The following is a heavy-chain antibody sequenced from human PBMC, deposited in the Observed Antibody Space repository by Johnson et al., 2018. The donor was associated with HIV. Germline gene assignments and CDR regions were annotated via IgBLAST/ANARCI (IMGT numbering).Heavy chain of an antibody. CDR1: GFTFSDYY. CDR3: AKDMDRYYDFDAFDI. Sequence: QVQLVESGGGLVKPGGSLRLSCVASGFTFSDYYMTWIRQAPGKGLEWVSYISTSDGTLYSADTVKGRFSISRDNAKNSLYLQMNSLRAEDTAVYYCAKDMDRYYDFDAFDIGGKGTMVTVSS. V-gene: IGHV3-11*04. J-gene: IGHJ3*02. D-gene: IGHD3-3*01. CDR2: ISTSDGTL.